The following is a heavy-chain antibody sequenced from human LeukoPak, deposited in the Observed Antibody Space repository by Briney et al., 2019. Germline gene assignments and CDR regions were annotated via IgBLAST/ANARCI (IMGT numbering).Heavy chain of an antibody. V-gene: IGHV1-46*01. Sequence: ASVKVSCKASGYTFTSYYMHWVRQAPGQGLEWMGIINPSGGSTSYAQKFQGRVTMTRDTSTSTVYMELSSLRSEDTAVYYCARTTPYYYDIPADAFDIWGQGTMVTVSS. J-gene: IGHJ3*02. CDR1: GYTFTSYY. CDR3: ARTTPYYYDIPADAFDI. CDR2: INPSGGST. D-gene: IGHD3-22*01.